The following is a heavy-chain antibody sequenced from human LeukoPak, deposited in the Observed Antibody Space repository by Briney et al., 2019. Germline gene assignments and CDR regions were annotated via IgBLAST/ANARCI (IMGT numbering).Heavy chain of an antibody. V-gene: IGHV4-38-2*01. D-gene: IGHD5-12*01. CDR1: GYSISSGYY. CDR3: ARVGGSGDAPPRGLYGMDV. Sequence: PSETLSLTCAVSGYSISSGYYWGWIRQHPGKGLEWIGSIYHIGSTFYNPSVKSRVLIAVDTSKNQSSLRLSSVAAADTAVDYCARVGGSGDAPPRGLYGMDVWGQGTTVTVSS. J-gene: IGHJ6*02. CDR2: IYHIGST.